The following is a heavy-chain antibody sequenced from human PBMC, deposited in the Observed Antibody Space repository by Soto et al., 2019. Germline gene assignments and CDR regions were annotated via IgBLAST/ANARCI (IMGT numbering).Heavy chain of an antibody. CDR3: ARGDIVATTWVDPDTYYFDY. D-gene: IGHD5-12*01. Sequence: ASVKVSCKASGYTFTGYYMHWVRQAPGQGLEWMGWINPNSGGTNYAQKFQGRVTMTRDTSISTAYMELSRLRSDDTAVYYCARGDIVATTWVDPDTYYFDYWGQGTLVTVSS. V-gene: IGHV1-2*02. CDR1: GYTFTGYY. CDR2: INPNSGGT. J-gene: IGHJ4*02.